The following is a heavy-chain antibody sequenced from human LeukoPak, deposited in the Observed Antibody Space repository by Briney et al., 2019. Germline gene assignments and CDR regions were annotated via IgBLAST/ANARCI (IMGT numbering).Heavy chain of an antibody. D-gene: IGHD2-2*01. J-gene: IGHJ5*02. CDR1: GYTFTSYY. CDR2: INPSGGST. V-gene: IGHV1-46*01. CDR3: AKGHCSSTSCPPVDP. Sequence: ASVKVSCKASGYTFTSYYMHWVRQAPGQGLEWMGIINPSGGSTSYAQKFQGRVTMTRDTSTSTVYMELSSLRSEDMALYYCAKGHCSSTSCPPVDPWGQGTLVTVSS.